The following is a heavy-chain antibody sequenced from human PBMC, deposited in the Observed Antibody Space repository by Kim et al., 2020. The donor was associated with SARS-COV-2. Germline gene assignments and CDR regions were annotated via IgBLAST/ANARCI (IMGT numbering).Heavy chain of an antibody. D-gene: IGHD3-22*01. Sequence: NPAPKCRVTISGDTSKTQFSLKLSSVTAADTAVYYCARGDYYYDSSGYYPWGQGTLVTVSS. J-gene: IGHJ5*02. CDR3: ARGDYYYDSSGYYP. V-gene: IGHV4-34*13.